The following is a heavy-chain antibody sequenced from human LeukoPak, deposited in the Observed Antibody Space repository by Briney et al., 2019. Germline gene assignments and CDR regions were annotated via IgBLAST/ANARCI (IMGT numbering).Heavy chain of an antibody. Sequence: GGSLRLSCAASGFTFSSYGMHWVRQAPGKGPEWVAFIRYDGSNKYYADSVKGRFTISRDNSKNTLYLQMNSLRAEDTAVYYCAKDRPRYCSSTSCSDYWGQGTLVTVSS. J-gene: IGHJ4*02. CDR3: AKDRPRYCSSTSCSDY. D-gene: IGHD2-2*01. V-gene: IGHV3-30*02. CDR1: GFTFSSYG. CDR2: IRYDGSNK.